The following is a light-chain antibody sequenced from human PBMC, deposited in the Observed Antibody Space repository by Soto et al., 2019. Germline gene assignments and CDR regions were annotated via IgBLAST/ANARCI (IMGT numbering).Light chain of an antibody. Sequence: QSVLTQPASVSGSPGQSITISCTGTSSDVGGYNFVFWYQHHPGKAPKLMIYEVNNRPSGVSDRFSGSKSGNTASLTISGLQAEDEADYYCSSHTSRNTAVFGGGTQLTVL. CDR3: SSHTSRNTAV. V-gene: IGLV2-14*01. CDR2: EVN. J-gene: IGLJ2*01. CDR1: SSDVGGYNF.